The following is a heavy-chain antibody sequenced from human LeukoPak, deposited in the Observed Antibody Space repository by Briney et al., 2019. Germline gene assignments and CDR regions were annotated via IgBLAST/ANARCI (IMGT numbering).Heavy chain of an antibody. CDR3: ARADYDILTGYYSYFDY. Sequence: SETLSLTCTVSGGSISSYYWGWIRQPPGKGLEWIGYIYYSGSTNYNPSLKSRVTISVDTSKNQFSLKLSSVTAADTAVYYCARADYDILTGYYSYFDYWGQGTLVTVSS. J-gene: IGHJ4*02. CDR2: IYYSGST. D-gene: IGHD3-9*01. V-gene: IGHV4-59*01. CDR1: GGSISSYY.